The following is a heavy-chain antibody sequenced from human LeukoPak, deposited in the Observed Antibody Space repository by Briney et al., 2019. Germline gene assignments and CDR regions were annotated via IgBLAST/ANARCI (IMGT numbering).Heavy chain of an antibody. V-gene: IGHV3-21*01. D-gene: IGHD3-10*01. J-gene: IGHJ4*02. CDR3: ARDAHYGSGSNDY. Sequence: PGGSLRLSCAASGFTFSSYSMNLVRQAPGKGLEWVSYYADSVKGRFTISRDNAKNSLYLQMNSLRAEDTAVYYCARDAHYGSGSNDYWGQGTLVTVSS. CDR1: GFTFSSYS.